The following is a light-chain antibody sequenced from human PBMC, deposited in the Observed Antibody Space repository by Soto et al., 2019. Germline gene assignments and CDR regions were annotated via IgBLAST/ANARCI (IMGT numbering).Light chain of an antibody. J-gene: IGKJ4*01. CDR3: QQYYSYLFT. CDR1: QGISSY. Sequence: AIRMTQSPSSFSASTGDRVTITCRASQGISSYLAWYQQKPGKAPKLLIYAASTLQSGVPSRFSGSGSGTDFTLTISCLQSEDFATYYCQQYYSYLFTFGGGTNVDI. CDR2: AAS. V-gene: IGKV1-8*01.